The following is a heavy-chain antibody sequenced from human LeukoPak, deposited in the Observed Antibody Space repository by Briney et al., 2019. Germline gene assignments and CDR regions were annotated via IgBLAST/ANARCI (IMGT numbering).Heavy chain of an antibody. Sequence: GGSLRLSCAASGFTVSSNYMTWVRQAPGKGLEWVSVIYSGGSTYYADSVKGRFTISRDNSKNTLYLQMNSLRAEDTAVYYCARDGGYDFWSGYYQDYWGQGTLVTVSS. CDR1: GFTVSSNY. V-gene: IGHV3-53*01. J-gene: IGHJ4*02. D-gene: IGHD3-3*01. CDR2: IYSGGST. CDR3: ARDGGYDFWSGYYQDY.